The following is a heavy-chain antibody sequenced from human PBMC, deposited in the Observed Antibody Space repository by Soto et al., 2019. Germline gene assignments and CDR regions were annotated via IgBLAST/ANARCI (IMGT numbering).Heavy chain of an antibody. D-gene: IGHD1-26*01. V-gene: IGHV4-34*01. CDR1: GGSFSGYY. CDR2: INHSGSA. J-gene: IGHJ4*02. Sequence: SETLSLTCAVYGGSFSGYYWSWIRQPPGKGLEWIGEINHSGSANYNPSLKSRVTISVHTSKSQFSLELSSVTAADTAVYYCARGLISGSHYSGGWYYFDSWGQGTQVTVSS. CDR3: ARGLISGSHYSGGWYYFDS.